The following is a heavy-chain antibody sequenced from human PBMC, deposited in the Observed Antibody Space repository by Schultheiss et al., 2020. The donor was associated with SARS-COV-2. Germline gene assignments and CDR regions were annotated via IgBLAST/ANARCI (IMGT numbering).Heavy chain of an antibody. V-gene: IGHV3-30*01. CDR1: GFTFSSYA. D-gene: IGHD6-19*01. J-gene: IGHJ6*03. CDR3: ARDPQWLAMDV. CDR2: ISYDGSNK. Sequence: GGSLRLSCAASGFTFSSYAMHWVRQAPGKGLEWVAVISYDGSNKYYADSVKGRFTISRDNSKNTLYLQMNSLRAEDTAVYYCARDPQWLAMDVWGKGTTVTVSS.